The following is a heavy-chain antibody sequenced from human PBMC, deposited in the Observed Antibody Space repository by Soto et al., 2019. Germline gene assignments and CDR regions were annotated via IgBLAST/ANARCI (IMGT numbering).Heavy chain of an antibody. J-gene: IGHJ4*02. CDR3: ARRDYYDSTGYYTY. D-gene: IGHD3-22*01. CDR1: GGPISSLYW. V-gene: IGHV4-4*02. CDR2: VHHSGST. Sequence: SETLSHPYAVSGGPISSLYWWRRVRHPPGKGLEWIGEVHHSGSTNYNPSLKSRVTISVDKSKNQFSLKLNSVTAADTAMYYCARRDYYDSTGYYTYWGQGALVTVSS.